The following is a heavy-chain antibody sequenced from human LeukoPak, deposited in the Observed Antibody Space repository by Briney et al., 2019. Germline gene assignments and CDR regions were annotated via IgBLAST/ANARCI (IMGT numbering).Heavy chain of an antibody. V-gene: IGHV3-53*01. J-gene: IGHJ4*02. CDR1: GFTVSSNY. CDR3: AREAVTRNYFDY. CDR2: VYSGGST. D-gene: IGHD4-17*01. Sequence: GGSLRLSCAASGFTVSSNYMNWVRQAPGKGLEWVSVVYSGGSTYYADSVKGRFTISRDNSKNTLYLQMNSLRAEDTAVYYCAREAVTRNYFDYWGQGTLVTVSS.